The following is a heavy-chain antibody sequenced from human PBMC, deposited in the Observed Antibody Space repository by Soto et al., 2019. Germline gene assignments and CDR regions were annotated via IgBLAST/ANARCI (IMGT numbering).Heavy chain of an antibody. J-gene: IGHJ5*02. CDR1: GGSFSGYY. CDR2: INHSGST. CDR3: ARGERGPSNFLAWFDP. D-gene: IGHD4-4*01. Sequence: SETLSLTCAVYGGSFSGYYWSWIRQPPGKGLEWIGEINHSGSTNYNPSLKSRVTISVDTSKNQFSLKLSSVTAADTAVYYCARGERGPSNFLAWFDPWGQRTLVTVSS. V-gene: IGHV4-34*01.